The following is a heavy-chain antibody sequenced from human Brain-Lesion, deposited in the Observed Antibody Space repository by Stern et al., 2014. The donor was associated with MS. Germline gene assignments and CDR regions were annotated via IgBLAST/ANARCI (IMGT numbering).Heavy chain of an antibody. D-gene: IGHD5-18*01. Sequence: QVQLVHSGPEAKKPGSSVQVSCKASGGTFGTYPITWLRQAPGQGLEWLGRIIPIFGSPNYAQKFQGRVTITADRSTTTVYMKLSSLKSDDAAVYYCAKDGPALVTNWFDPWGRGTLVTVSS. CDR3: AKDGPALVTNWFDP. CDR1: GGTFGTYP. V-gene: IGHV1-69*14. CDR2: IIPIFGSP. J-gene: IGHJ5*02.